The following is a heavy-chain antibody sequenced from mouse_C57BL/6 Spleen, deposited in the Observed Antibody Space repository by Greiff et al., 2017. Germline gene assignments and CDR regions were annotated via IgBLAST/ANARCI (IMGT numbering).Heavy chain of an antibody. CDR1: GYTFTGYW. CDR2: ILPGSGST. Sequence: QVQLQQSGAELMKPGASVKLSSKATGYTFTGYWIEWVKQRPGHGLGWIGEILPGSGSTTYNEKFKGKATFTSDTSSNTAYMQLSSLTTEDSAIYYCARLRYYYAMDYWGQGTSVTVSS. J-gene: IGHJ4*01. V-gene: IGHV1-9*01. D-gene: IGHD2-12*01. CDR3: ARLRYYYAMDY.